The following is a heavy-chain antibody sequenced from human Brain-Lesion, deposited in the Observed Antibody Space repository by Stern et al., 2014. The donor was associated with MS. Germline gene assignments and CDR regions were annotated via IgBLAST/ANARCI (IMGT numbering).Heavy chain of an antibody. V-gene: IGHV3-30*18. CDR2: VSYDGSHK. J-gene: IGHJ5*02. Sequence: VQLVESGGGVVQPGRPLRLSCVASGFTFGSCAMHWVRQAPGKGLEWVAGVSYDGSHKEYADSVKGRFTISRDNSQNTLYIQMSSLRPEDTAVYYCAKDRQYLTYFFDHWGQGSLVTVSS. CDR3: AKDRQYLTYFFDH. CDR1: GFTFGSCA. D-gene: IGHD2/OR15-2a*01.